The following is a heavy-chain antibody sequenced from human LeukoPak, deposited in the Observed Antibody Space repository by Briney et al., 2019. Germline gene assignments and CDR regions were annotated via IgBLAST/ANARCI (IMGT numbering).Heavy chain of an antibody. CDR1: GFSLSTSGVG. J-gene: IGHJ3*02. D-gene: IGHD3-3*01. V-gene: IGHV2-5*02. CDR2: IYWDDDK. Sequence: SGPTLVNPTQTLTLTCTFSGFSLSTSGVGVGWIRQPPGKALEWLALIYWDDDKRYSPSLKSRLTITKDTSKNQVVLTMTNMDPVDTATYYCAHTTLPNYDFWSGAHTPQDAFDIWGQGTMVTVSS. CDR3: AHTTLPNYDFWSGAHTPQDAFDI.